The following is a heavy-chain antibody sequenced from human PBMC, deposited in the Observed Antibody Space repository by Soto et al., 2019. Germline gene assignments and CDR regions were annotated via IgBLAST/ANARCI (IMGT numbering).Heavy chain of an antibody. V-gene: IGHV4-39*01. CDR2: ICYSGTT. D-gene: IGHD4-17*01. CDR3: ARYYGDYKNYFDY. Sequence: QLQLQESGPGLVKPSETLSLTCTVTGGSISRSHNFWGWIRQPPGKGLELIGGICYSGTTYHNPPLNSRVPLSVETSKNQFSLKLNSVTAADTAVYYCARYYGDYKNYFDYCGQGTLVTVSS. J-gene: IGHJ4*02. CDR1: GGSISRSHNF.